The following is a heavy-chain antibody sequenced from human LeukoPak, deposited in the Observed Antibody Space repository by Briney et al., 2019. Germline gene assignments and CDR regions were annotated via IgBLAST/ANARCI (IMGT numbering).Heavy chain of an antibody. CDR3: AREGLYCSSTSCYAGVVY. V-gene: IGHV4-31*03. J-gene: IGHJ4*02. D-gene: IGHD2-2*01. Sequence: PSQTLSLTCTVSGGSISSGGYYWSWIRQHPGKGLEWIGYIYYSGSTYYNPSLKSRVTISVDTSKNQFSLKPSSVTAADTAVYYCAREGLYCSSTSCYAGVVYWGQGTLVTVSS. CDR2: IYYSGST. CDR1: GGSISSGGYY.